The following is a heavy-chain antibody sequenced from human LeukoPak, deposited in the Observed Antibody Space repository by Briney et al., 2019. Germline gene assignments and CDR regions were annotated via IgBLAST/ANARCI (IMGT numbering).Heavy chain of an antibody. Sequence: GRSLRLSCAASGFTFDDYAMHWVRLAPGKGLEWVSGISWNSGSIDYSDSVKGRFTISRDNAKNSLYLQMNSLRAEDTAVYYCARDPDSYGYYYYMDVWGKGTTVTVSS. CDR3: ARDPDSYGYYYYMDV. J-gene: IGHJ6*03. D-gene: IGHD4-17*01. V-gene: IGHV3-9*01. CDR2: ISWNSGSI. CDR1: GFTFDDYA.